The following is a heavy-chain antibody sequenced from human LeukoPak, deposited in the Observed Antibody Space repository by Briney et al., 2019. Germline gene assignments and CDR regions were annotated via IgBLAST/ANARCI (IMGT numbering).Heavy chain of an antibody. V-gene: IGHV1-2*02. CDR3: ARELGSSIGIAAAGCDY. Sequence: GASVKVSCKASGYTFTGYYMHWVRQAPGQGLEWMGWINPNSGGTNYAQKFKGRVTMTSDTSISTAYMELSRLRSDDTAVYYCARELGSSIGIAAAGCDYWGQGTLVTVSS. CDR1: GYTFTGYY. J-gene: IGHJ4*02. D-gene: IGHD6-13*01. CDR2: INPNSGGT.